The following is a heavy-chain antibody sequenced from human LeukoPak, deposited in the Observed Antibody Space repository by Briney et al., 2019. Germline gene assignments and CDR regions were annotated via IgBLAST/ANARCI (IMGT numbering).Heavy chain of an antibody. V-gene: IGHV3-23*01. Sequence: GGSLRLSCAASGFTSSSYAMSWVRQAPGKGLEWVSAISGSGGSTYYADSVKGRFTISRDNSKNTLYLQMNSLRAEDTAVYYCAKDLLRHDYGDYKDAFDIWGQGTMVTVSS. CDR1: GFTSSSYA. J-gene: IGHJ3*02. CDR3: AKDLLRHDYGDYKDAFDI. D-gene: IGHD4-17*01. CDR2: ISGSGGST.